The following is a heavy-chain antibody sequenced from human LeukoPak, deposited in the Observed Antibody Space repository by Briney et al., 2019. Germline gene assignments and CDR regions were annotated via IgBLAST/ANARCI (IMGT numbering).Heavy chain of an antibody. CDR1: RGSYA. V-gene: IGHV1-69*06. Sequence: SVKVSCKVSRGSYATSWVRQAPGQGLEWVRAFMPLFGTTNYAQNFADRVTITADTSTNTVYMEVSCLRSEGPAIYYCSRVFRRRHDFSDYGRPYDAFDVWGQGTLVTVSS. CDR3: SRVFRRRHDFSDYGRPYDAFDV. D-gene: IGHD4-17*01. J-gene: IGHJ3*01. CDR2: FMPLFGTT.